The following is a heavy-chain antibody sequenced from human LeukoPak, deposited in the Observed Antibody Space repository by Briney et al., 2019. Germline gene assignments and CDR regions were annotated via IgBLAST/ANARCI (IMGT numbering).Heavy chain of an antibody. CDR1: GGSISSYY. J-gene: IGHJ3*02. Sequence: SETLSLTCTVSGGSISSYYWSWIRQPPGKGLEWIGEINHSGSTNYNPSLKSRVTISVDTSKNQFSLKLSSVTAADTAVYYCARFPHDAFDIWGQGTMVTVSS. CDR2: INHSGST. CDR3: ARFPHDAFDI. V-gene: IGHV4-34*01.